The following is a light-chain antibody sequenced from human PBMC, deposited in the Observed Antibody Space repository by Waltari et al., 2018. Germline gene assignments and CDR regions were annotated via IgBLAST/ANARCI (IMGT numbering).Light chain of an antibody. CDR3: SSYTSSSTLVV. J-gene: IGLJ2*01. Sequence: QSALTQPASVSGSPGQSITISCTGTSSDVGGFNYVSWYQRHPGKAPKLMIYDVSKRPSGVSNRFSGSKSGNTASRTISGLQAEDEADYYCSSYTSSSTLVVFGGGTKLTVL. CDR2: DVS. CDR1: SSDVGGFNY. V-gene: IGLV2-14*01.